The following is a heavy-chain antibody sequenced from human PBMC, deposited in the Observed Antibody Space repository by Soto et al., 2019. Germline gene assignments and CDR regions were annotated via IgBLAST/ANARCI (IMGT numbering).Heavy chain of an antibody. CDR2: ISYDGSNK. D-gene: IGHD3-16*01. V-gene: IGHV3-30-3*01. Sequence: GGSLRLSCAASGFTFSSYAMHWVRQAPGKGLEWVAVISYDGSNKYSADSVKGRFTISRDNARKSLYLQMNSLSAEDTAVYYCARGEYYGYLIYWARGTLVTVSS. J-gene: IGHJ4*02. CDR3: ARGEYYGYLIY. CDR1: GFTFSSYA.